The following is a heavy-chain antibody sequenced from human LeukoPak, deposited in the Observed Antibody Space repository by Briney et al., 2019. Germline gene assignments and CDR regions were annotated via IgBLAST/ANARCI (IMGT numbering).Heavy chain of an antibody. CDR2: ISGSGGST. V-gene: IGHV3-23*01. D-gene: IGHD3-22*01. CDR1: GVTFSSYA. Sequence: GGSLRLSCAASGVTFSSYAMSWVRQAPGKGLEWVSAISGSGGSTYYADSVKGRFTISRDNSKNTLYLQMNSLRAEDTAVYYCAKVFSDYYDSSGYYYFDYWGQGTLVTVSS. J-gene: IGHJ4*02. CDR3: AKVFSDYYDSSGYYYFDY.